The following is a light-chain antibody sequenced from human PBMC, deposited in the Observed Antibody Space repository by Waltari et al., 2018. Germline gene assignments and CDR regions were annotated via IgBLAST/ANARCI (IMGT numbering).Light chain of an antibody. CDR3: QQYNSYSLLS. J-gene: IGKJ4*01. Sequence: WRARQRSSKRLAWDKPKPGKAPKLLLYKASTLESGVPPRFSGSGSGTEFTRTISSLQPENFASYYCQQYNSYSLLSFGGGTKVEIK. CDR2: KAS. V-gene: IGKV1-5*03. CDR1: QRSSKR.